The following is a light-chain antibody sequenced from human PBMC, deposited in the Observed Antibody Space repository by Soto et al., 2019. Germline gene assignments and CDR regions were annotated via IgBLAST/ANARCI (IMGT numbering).Light chain of an antibody. CDR2: DVT. V-gene: IGLV2-11*01. J-gene: IGLJ1*01. CDR1: SSDVGGYNY. Sequence: QPALTQPRSVSGSPGQSVTISCTGTSSDVGGYNYVSWYQQHPAKAPKLLIYDVTKRPSGVPDRFSGSKSGNTASLIISGLQAEDEADYYCCSYAGTYTLYVFGTGTKVTVL. CDR3: CSYAGTYTLYV.